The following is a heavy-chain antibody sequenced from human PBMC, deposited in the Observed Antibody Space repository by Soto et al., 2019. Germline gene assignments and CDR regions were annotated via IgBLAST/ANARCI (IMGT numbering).Heavy chain of an antibody. CDR1: GYSFTSYW. CDR2: IYPGDSDT. V-gene: IGHV5-51*01. Sequence: GESLISCKGSGYSFTSYWIGWVRQMPGKGLEWMGIIYPGDSDTRYSPSFQGQVTISADKSISTAYLQWSSLKASDTAMYYCARSPYCSSTSCYPRYFDYWGQGTLVTVSS. D-gene: IGHD2-2*01. J-gene: IGHJ4*02. CDR3: ARSPYCSSTSCYPRYFDY.